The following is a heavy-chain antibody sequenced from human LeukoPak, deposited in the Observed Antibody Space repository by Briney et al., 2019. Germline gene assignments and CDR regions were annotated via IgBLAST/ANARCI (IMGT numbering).Heavy chain of an antibody. CDR1: GGTFSSYA. V-gene: IGHV1-69*04. CDR2: IIPILGIA. D-gene: IGHD3-10*01. J-gene: IGHJ5*02. CDR3: ARVGSDNWFDP. Sequence: SVKVSCKASGGTFSSYAFSWVRQAPGQGLEWMGRIIPILGIANYAQKFQGRATITADKSTSTAYMELSSLRSEDTAVYYCARVGSDNWFDPWGQGTLVTVSS.